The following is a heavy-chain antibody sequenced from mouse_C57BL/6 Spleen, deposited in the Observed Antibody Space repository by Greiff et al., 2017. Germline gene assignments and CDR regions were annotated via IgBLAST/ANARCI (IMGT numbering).Heavy chain of an antibody. CDR3: TREERHMISYYFDY. J-gene: IGHJ2*01. CDR2: IDPETGGT. CDR1: GYTFTDYE. V-gene: IGHV1-15*01. D-gene: IGHD2-4*01. Sequence: VKLQQSGAELVRPGASVTLSCKASGYTFTDYEMHWVKQTPVHGLEWIGAIDPETGGTAYNQKFKGKAILTADKSSSTAYMELRSLTSEDSAVDYCTREERHMISYYFDYWGQGTTLTVSS.